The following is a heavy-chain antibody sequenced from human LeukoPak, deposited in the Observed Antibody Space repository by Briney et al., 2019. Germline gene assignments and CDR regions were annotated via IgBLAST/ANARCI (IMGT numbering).Heavy chain of an antibody. D-gene: IGHD3-22*01. J-gene: IGHJ4*02. Sequence: GGSLRLSCAASGFTFSSYWMSWVRQAPGKGLEWVANIKQDGSGKYYVDSVKGRFTISRDNAKNSLYLQMNSLRAKDTAVYYCARVINYYYDSSAFDYWGQGTLVTVSS. CDR3: ARVINYYYDSSAFDY. CDR1: GFTFSSYW. V-gene: IGHV3-7*01. CDR2: IKQDGSGK.